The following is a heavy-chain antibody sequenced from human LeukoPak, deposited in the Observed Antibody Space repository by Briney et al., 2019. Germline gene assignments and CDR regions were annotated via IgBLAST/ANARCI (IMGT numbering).Heavy chain of an antibody. D-gene: IGHD6-13*01. V-gene: IGHV4-34*01. Sequence: SETLSLTCTVSGGSMSYYYWTWIRQTPGKGLEWIGEINHSGSTNYNPSLKSRVTISVDTSKNQFSLKLSSVTAADTAVYYCARTREKLAAAGTGFDYWGQGTLVTVSS. J-gene: IGHJ4*02. CDR3: ARTREKLAAAGTGFDY. CDR2: INHSGST. CDR1: GGSMSYYY.